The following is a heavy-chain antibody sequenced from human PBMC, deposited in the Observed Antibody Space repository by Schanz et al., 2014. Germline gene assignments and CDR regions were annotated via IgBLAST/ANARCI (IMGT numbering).Heavy chain of an antibody. D-gene: IGHD3-10*01. V-gene: IGHV3-7*05. CDR1: GFTFSSYG. J-gene: IGHJ6*02. CDR2: IKEDGSVK. CDR3: AKDGPGGSGSYSADGGMDV. Sequence: VQLVESGGGVVQPGRSLRLSCAASGFTFSSYGMHWVRQAPGKGLEWVANIKEDGSVKDYVDSVKGRFTISRDNAKNSLYLQMNSLRAEDTAVYYCAKDGPGGSGSYSADGGMDVWGQGTTVTVSS.